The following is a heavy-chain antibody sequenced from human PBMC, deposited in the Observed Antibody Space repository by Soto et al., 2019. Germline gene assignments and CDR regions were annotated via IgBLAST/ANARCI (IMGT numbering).Heavy chain of an antibody. CDR3: ARDLQSFRATYCYGSSGSGDFQR. D-gene: IGHD3-22*01. V-gene: IGHV1-3*01. Sequence: GASVKVSCRASGYTFTSYALHWVRQAPGQRLEWMEWISACNGNTNYSQKLQGRVTMTTDTSTSTAYMGLRSLRSDDTSVYYCARDLQSFRATYCYGSSGSGDFQRWGQSTLVNVSS. J-gene: IGHJ1*01. CDR2: ISACNGNT. CDR1: GYTFTSYA.